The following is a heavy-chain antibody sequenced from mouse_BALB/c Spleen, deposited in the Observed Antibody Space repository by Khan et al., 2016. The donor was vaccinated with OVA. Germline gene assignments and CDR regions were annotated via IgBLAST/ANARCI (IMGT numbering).Heavy chain of an antibody. CDR3: TRPSYYGNPWFTY. J-gene: IGHJ3*01. CDR1: GFAFNSYD. V-gene: IGHV5-9*02. CDR2: ISSTGSYT. Sequence: EVGLVESGGGLVKPGGSLKLSCEVSGFAFNSYDMSWVRQTPEKRLEWVATISSTGSYTYYPDSVKGRFTISRDTARNTLYLQMSSLRSEDTALYYCTRPSYYGNPWFTYWGQGTLVTVSA. D-gene: IGHD2-10*01.